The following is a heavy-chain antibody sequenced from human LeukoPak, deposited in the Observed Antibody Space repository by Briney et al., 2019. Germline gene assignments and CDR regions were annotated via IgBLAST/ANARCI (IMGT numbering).Heavy chain of an antibody. CDR3: ARDSHDWNYSGFDP. J-gene: IGHJ5*02. Sequence: ASVKVSCKASGYTFTGYYMHWVRQAPGQGLEWMGWINPNSGGINYEQKFQGRVTMTRDTSFSTAYMELSRLRSDDTAVYYCARDSHDWNYSGFDPWGQGTLVTVSS. CDR1: GYTFTGYY. CDR2: INPNSGGI. V-gene: IGHV1-2*02. D-gene: IGHD1-7*01.